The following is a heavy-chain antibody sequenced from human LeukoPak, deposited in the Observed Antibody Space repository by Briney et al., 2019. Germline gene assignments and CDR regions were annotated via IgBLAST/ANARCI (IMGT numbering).Heavy chain of an antibody. D-gene: IGHD3-22*01. CDR1: GGTFSSYT. J-gene: IGHJ4*02. CDR2: IIPILGIA. Sequence: EASVKASCKASGGTFSSYTISWVRQAPGQGLEWMGRIIPILGIANYAQKFQGRVTITADKSTSTAYMELSSLRSEDTAVYYCARDKRDSSGYYYFDYWGQGTLVTVSS. CDR3: ARDKRDSSGYYYFDY. V-gene: IGHV1-69*04.